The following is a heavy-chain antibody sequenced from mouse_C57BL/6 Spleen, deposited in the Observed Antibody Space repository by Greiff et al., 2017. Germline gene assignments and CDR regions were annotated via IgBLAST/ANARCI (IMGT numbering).Heavy chain of an antibody. CDR1: GFSLTSYG. V-gene: IGHV2-2*01. CDR2: IWSGGST. J-gene: IGHJ2*01. CDR3: ARSSDYYGSGSFDY. D-gene: IGHD1-1*01. Sequence: VQVVESGPGLVQPSQSLSITCTVSGFSLTSYGVHWVRQSPGKGLEWLGVIWSGGSTDYNAAFISRLSISKDNSKSQVFFKMNSLQADDTAIYYCARSSDYYGSGSFDYWGQGTTLTVSS.